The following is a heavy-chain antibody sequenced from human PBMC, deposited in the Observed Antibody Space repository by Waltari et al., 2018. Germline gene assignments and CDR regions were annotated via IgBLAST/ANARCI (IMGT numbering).Heavy chain of an antibody. D-gene: IGHD2-15*01. Sequence: QLQLQESGPGLVKPSGALSLTCTVSGASMSSNDWWSWVRQTPEKGLEWIGQNHRRGKTNYNPSLESRVTISIDTSNNQFSLKVASTTAADTAVYYCARDRGRGLYFDSWGQGILVTVSP. CDR1: GASMSSNDW. CDR2: NHRRGKT. V-gene: IGHV4-4*02. J-gene: IGHJ4*02. CDR3: ARDRGRGLYFDS.